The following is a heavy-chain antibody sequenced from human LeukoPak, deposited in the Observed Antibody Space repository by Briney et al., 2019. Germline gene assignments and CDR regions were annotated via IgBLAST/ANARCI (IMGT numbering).Heavy chain of an antibody. V-gene: IGHV5-51*01. Sequence: GESLKISCKGSGYRFTSYWIGWVRQMPGKGLEWMGIIYPGDSDTRYSPSFQGQVTISADKSISTAYLQWSSLKASDTAMYYCARRVGGSSPRGYFDSWGQGNLVTVSS. CDR1: GYRFTSYW. J-gene: IGHJ4*02. CDR3: ARRVGGSSPRGYFDS. D-gene: IGHD2-2*01. CDR2: IYPGDSDT.